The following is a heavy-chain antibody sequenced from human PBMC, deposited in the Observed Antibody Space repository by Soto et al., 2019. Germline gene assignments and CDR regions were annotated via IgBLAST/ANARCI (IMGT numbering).Heavy chain of an antibody. Sequence: ASVKVSCKASGGTFSSYAISWVRQAPGQGLEWMGGIIPIFGTANYAQKFQGRVTITADESTSTAYMELSSLRSEDTAVYYCAGSVPYCGGDCYSGYFDYWGQGTLVTVS. CDR1: GGTFSSYA. CDR3: AGSVPYCGGDCYSGYFDY. J-gene: IGHJ4*02. V-gene: IGHV1-69*13. CDR2: IIPIFGTA. D-gene: IGHD2-21*02.